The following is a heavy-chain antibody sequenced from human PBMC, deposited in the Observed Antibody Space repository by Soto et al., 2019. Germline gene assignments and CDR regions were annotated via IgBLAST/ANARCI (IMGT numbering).Heavy chain of an antibody. CDR2: IDWDDDK. V-gene: IGHV2-70*01. D-gene: IGHD6-13*01. CDR3: ARIHGRGSSWTFDY. Sequence: SGPTLVNPTQTLTLTCTFSGFSHSTSGMCVSWIRQPPGKALEWLALIDWDDDKYYXTSLKTRLTISKDTSKNQVVLTMTNMDPVDTATYYCARIHGRGSSWTFDYWGQGTLVTVSS. J-gene: IGHJ4*02. CDR1: GFSHSTSGMC.